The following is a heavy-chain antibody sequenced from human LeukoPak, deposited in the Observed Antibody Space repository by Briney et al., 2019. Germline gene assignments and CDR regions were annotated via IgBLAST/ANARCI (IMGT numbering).Heavy chain of an antibody. D-gene: IGHD3/OR15-3a*01. CDR2: IYPGDSDT. V-gene: IGHV5-51*01. CDR1: GYSFTSYW. CDR3: ARLEDVDRIDY. Sequence: GESLKISCKGSGYSFTSYWIGWVRQMPGKGLEGVGSIYPGDSDTRYGRSFQGQPTISADKSISTAYLQRNSLEASDTAMYSCARLEDVDRIDYWGQRTLVTVPS. J-gene: IGHJ4*02.